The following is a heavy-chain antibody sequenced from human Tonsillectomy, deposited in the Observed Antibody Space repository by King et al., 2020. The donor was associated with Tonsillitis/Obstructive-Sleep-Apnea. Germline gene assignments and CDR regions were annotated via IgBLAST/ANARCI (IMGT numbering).Heavy chain of an antibody. Sequence: QLVQSGAEVKKPGSSVKVSCKASGGTFSSYAISWVRQAPGQGLEWMGRIIPILGIANYAQKFQGRVTITADKSTSTAYMELSSLRSEDTAVYYCATLEDIVVVPAATDLVAFDIWGQGTMVTVSS. V-gene: IGHV1-69*04. D-gene: IGHD2-2*01. CDR2: IIPILGIA. J-gene: IGHJ3*02. CDR1: GGTFSSYA. CDR3: ATLEDIVVVPAATDLVAFDI.